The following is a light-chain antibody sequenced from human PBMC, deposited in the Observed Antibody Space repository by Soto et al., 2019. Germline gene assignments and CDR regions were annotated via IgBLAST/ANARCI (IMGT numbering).Light chain of an antibody. V-gene: IGKV2-30*01. CDR1: QSLAYSDGNTY. CDR3: MQGTHWPTYT. CDR2: KVS. J-gene: IGKJ2*01. Sequence: DVVMTQSPLSLPVTLGQPASISCRSSQSLAYSDGNTYLNWFQQRPGQSPRRLIYKVSNRDSGVPDRFSGSGSGTDFTLKISRVEAEDVGVYYCMQGTHWPTYTFGQGTKLDIK.